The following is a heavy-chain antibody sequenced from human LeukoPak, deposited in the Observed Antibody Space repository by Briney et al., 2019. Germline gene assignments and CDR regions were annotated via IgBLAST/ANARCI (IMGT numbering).Heavy chain of an antibody. Sequence: GGSLRLSCVASGFTFSSYAMSWVRQAPGKGLEWVSSISGSGASTYYADSVKGRLTISRDNSKNTLYLQMNSLRTEDTAVYYCARDMEVAAKVSDYWGQGTLVTVPS. CDR1: GFTFSSYA. CDR3: ARDMEVAAKVSDY. V-gene: IGHV3-23*01. D-gene: IGHD2-15*01. J-gene: IGHJ4*02. CDR2: ISGSGAST.